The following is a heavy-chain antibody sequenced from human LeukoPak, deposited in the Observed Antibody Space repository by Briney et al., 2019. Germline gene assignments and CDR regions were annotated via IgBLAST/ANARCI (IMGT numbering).Heavy chain of an antibody. D-gene: IGHD2-15*01. J-gene: IGHJ4*02. Sequence: GGSLRLSCAASGFTFSSYAMSWVRQAPGKGLEWVSVISGSGGSTYYADFVKGRFTISRDNSKNTLYLQMNSLRAEDTAVYYCATPGGSEAGCWGQGTLVTVSS. CDR3: ATPGGSEAGC. CDR1: GFTFSSYA. CDR2: ISGSGGST. V-gene: IGHV3-23*01.